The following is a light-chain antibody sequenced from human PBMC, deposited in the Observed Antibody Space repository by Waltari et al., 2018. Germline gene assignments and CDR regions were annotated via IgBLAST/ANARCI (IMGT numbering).Light chain of an antibody. CDR3: TSYAGSNILV. Sequence: QSALTQPPSASGSPGQPVTIPCPGTSSDVGGHNFVSWYQQHPGKVPKRMIHEVSKRPSGVPDRFSGSKSGDTASLTVSGLQAEDEADYYCTSYAGSNILVFGGGTKLTVL. CDR1: SSDVGGHNF. V-gene: IGLV2-8*01. CDR2: EVS. J-gene: IGLJ2*01.